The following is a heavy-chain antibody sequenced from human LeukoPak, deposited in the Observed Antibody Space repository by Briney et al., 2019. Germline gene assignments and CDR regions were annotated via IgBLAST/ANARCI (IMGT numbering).Heavy chain of an antibody. Sequence: GGSLRLSCAASGFTFSSYSMNWVRQAPGKGLEWVSYISSSRSTIYYADSVKGRFTISRDNAKNSLYLQMNSLRAEDTAVYYCARPGRSSGYLDAFDIWGQGTMVTVSS. CDR1: GFTFSSYS. J-gene: IGHJ3*02. D-gene: IGHD3-22*01. V-gene: IGHV3-48*04. CDR3: ARPGRSSGYLDAFDI. CDR2: ISSSRSTI.